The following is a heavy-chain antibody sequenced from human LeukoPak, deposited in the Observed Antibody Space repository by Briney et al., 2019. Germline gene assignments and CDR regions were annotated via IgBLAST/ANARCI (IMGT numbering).Heavy chain of an antibody. CDR2: ISHSGST. J-gene: IGHJ3*02. CDR1: GGSISSGGYY. CDR3: ARGVGFVVVPNVAFDI. Sequence: SQTLSLTCTVSGGSISSGGYYWSWIRQHPGKGLEWLGYISHSGSTYYNPSLESRVTISVDMSKSQFSLKLSSATAADTAVYYCARGVGFVVVPNVAFDIWGQGTMITVSS. V-gene: IGHV4-31*03. D-gene: IGHD2-2*01.